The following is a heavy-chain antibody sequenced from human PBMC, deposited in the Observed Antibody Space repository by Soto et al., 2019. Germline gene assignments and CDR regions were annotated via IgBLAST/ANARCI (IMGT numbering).Heavy chain of an antibody. CDR2: IYSGGST. CDR3: ARTYYYGSGSYPGAFDI. Sequence: GGSLRLSCAASGFTVSSNYMSWVRQAPGKGLEWVSVIYSGGSTYYADSVKGRFTISRDNSKNTLYLQMNSLRAEAAAVYYCARTYYYGSGSYPGAFDIWGQGTMVTVSS. V-gene: IGHV3-53*01. CDR1: GFTVSSNY. J-gene: IGHJ3*02. D-gene: IGHD3-10*01.